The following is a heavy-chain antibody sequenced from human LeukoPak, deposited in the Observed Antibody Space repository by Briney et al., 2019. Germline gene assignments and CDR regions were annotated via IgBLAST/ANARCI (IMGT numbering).Heavy chain of an antibody. CDR3: ARGTGEGYSYGRYYFDY. CDR2: INPNSGGT. J-gene: IGHJ4*02. Sequence: SSVTDFCKASGYTFTGYYMHWVRQAPGQGLEWMGWINPNSGGTNYAHKFQGRVTMPRDTSISTAYMAPSRLRYDGAAVYYWARGTGEGYSYGRYYFDYWGQGNLVTVSS. CDR1: GYTFTGYY. D-gene: IGHD5-18*01. V-gene: IGHV1-2*02.